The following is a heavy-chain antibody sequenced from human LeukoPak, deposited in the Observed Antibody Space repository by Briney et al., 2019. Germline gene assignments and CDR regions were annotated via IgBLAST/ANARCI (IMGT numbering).Heavy chain of an antibody. J-gene: IGHJ4*02. CDR1: GFTFSNAW. V-gene: IGHV3-15*01. D-gene: IGHD4-17*01. CDR3: TGIDYGDPYYFDY. CDR2: IKSKTDGGTT. Sequence: GGSLRLSCAASGFTFSNAWMSWDRQAPGKGLEWVGRIKSKTDGGTTDYAAPVKGRFTISRDDSKNTLYLQMNSLKTEDTAVYYCTGIDYGDPYYFDYWGQGTLVTVSS.